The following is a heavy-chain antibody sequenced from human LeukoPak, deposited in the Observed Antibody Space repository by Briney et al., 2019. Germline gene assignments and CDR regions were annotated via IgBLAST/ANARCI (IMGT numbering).Heavy chain of an antibody. CDR3: ARDFPGGVTEFDY. V-gene: IGHV1-2*02. Sequence: ASVKVSCKASGYTFTGYYMHWVRQAPRQGLEWMGWINPNPNSGGTNYAQKFQGRVTMTRDTSISTAYMELSRLRFDDTAVYYCARDFPGGVTEFDYWGQGTLVTVSS. D-gene: IGHD2-21*02. J-gene: IGHJ4*02. CDR1: GYTFTGYY. CDR2: INPNPNSGGT.